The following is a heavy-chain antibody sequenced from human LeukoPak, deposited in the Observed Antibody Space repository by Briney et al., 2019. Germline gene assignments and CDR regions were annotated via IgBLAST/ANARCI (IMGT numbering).Heavy chain of an antibody. CDR1: GFTFSSYG. Sequence: GRSLRLSCAASGFTFSSYGMHWVRQAPGKGLEWVAVIWYDRSKKYYADSVKGRFTISRDNSKNTVDLQMDSLRAEDTAVYYCAKGLYTGTSFFDYWGQGTLVTVSS. D-gene: IGHD1-26*01. CDR3: AKGLYTGTSFFDY. CDR2: IWYDRSKK. J-gene: IGHJ4*02. V-gene: IGHV3-33*06.